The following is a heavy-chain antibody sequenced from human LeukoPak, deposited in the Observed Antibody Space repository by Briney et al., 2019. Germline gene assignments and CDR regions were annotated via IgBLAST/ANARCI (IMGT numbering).Heavy chain of an antibody. CDR2: IKQDGSEK. CDR1: GFTFSSYA. V-gene: IGHV3-7*01. CDR3: ATYGSGSYYDYFDY. D-gene: IGHD1-26*01. J-gene: IGHJ4*02. Sequence: PGGSLRLSCAASGFTFSSYAMHWVRQAPGKGLEWVANIKQDGSEKYYVDSVKGRFTISRDNAKNSLYLQMNSLRAEDTAVYYCATYGSGSYYDYFDYWGQGTLVTVSS.